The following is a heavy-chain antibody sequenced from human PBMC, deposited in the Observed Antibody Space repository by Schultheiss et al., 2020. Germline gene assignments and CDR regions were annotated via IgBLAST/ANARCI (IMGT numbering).Heavy chain of an antibody. V-gene: IGHV4-4*02. CDR1: GGSISSSNW. J-gene: IGHJ4*02. CDR3: AREGGYGDYGFDY. CDR2: IYHSGST. D-gene: IGHD4-17*01. Sequence: SETLSLTCAVSGGSISSSNWWSWVRQPPGKGLECIGEIYHSGSTNYNPSLKSRVTISVDKSKNQFSLKLSSVTAADTAVYYCAREGGYGDYGFDYWGQGTLVTVSS.